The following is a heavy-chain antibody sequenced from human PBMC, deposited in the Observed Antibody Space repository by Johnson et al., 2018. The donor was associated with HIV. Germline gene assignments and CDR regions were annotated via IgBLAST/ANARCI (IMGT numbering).Heavy chain of an antibody. D-gene: IGHD3-3*01. V-gene: IGHV3-30-3*01. CDR3: ASLINYNFWSGYSVSDAFDI. CDR2: ISYDASNK. J-gene: IGHJ3*02. CDR1: GFTFSSYA. Sequence: QVQLVESGEGVVQPGRSLRLSCAASGFTFSSYAMHWVRQAPGKGLEWVAVISYDASNKYYADSLKGRFTISRDNSKNTLYLQMNSLRAEDTAVYYCASLINYNFWSGYSVSDAFDIWGQGTMVTVSS.